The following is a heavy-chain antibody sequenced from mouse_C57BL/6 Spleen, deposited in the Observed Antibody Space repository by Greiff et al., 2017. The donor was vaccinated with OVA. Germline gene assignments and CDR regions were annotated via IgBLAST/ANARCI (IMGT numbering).Heavy chain of an antibody. CDR2: IHPAGGGT. J-gene: IGHJ4*01. V-gene: IGHV1-74*01. CDR3: AITSNRCYYDMDY. CDR1: GYTFTSYW. Sequence: QVQLQQPGAELVKPGASVKVSCKASGYTFTSYWMHWVKQRPGQGLEWIGRIHPAGGGTNYNQKFKGKATLTVDKSSSTAYMQLSSLTSEDSAVYYCAITSNRCYYDMDYWGQGTSVTVSS.